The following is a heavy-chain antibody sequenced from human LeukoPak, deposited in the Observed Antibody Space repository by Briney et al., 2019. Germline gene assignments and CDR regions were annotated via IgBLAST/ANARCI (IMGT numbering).Heavy chain of an antibody. CDR1: GYRFTSYW. J-gene: IGHJ6*03. CDR3: ARSKAYYYYYMDV. CDR2: IYPGDSDT. V-gene: IGHV5-51*01. Sequence: GESLKISCKGSGYRFTSYWIGWVRQMPEKGLEWMGIIYPGDSDTRYSPSFQGQVTISADKSISTAYLQWSSLKASDTAMYYCARSKAYYYYYMDVWGKGTTVTVSS.